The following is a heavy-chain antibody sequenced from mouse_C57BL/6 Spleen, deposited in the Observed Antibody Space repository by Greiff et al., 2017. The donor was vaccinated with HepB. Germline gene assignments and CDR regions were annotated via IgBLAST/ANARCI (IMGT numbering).Heavy chain of an antibody. CDR3: AREDYYGSHWYFDV. D-gene: IGHD1-1*01. V-gene: IGHV1-55*01. CDR1: GYTFTSYW. J-gene: IGHJ1*03. CDR2: IYPGSGST. Sequence: QVQLKQPGAELVKPGASVKMSCKASGYTFTSYWITWVKQRPGQGLEWIGDIYPGSGSTNYNEKFKSKATLTVDTSSSTAYMQLSSLTSEDSAVYYCAREDYYGSHWYFDVWGTGTTVTVSS.